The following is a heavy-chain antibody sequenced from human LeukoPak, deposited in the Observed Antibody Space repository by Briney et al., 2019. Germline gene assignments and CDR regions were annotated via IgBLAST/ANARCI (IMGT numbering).Heavy chain of an antibody. Sequence: ASVKVSCKASGYTFTSYAMHWVRQAPGQRLEWMGWINAGNGNTKYSQEFQGRVTITRDTSASTAYMELSSLRSEDMAVYYCARDLSHYYDSSGYFDYWAREPWSPSPQ. V-gene: IGHV1-3*03. CDR2: INAGNGNT. J-gene: IGHJ4*02. CDR1: GYTFTSYA. D-gene: IGHD3-22*01. CDR3: ARDLSHYYDSSGYFDY.